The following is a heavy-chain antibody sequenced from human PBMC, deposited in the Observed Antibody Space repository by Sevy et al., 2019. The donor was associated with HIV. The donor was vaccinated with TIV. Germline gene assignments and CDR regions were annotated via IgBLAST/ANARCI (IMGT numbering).Heavy chain of an antibody. D-gene: IGHD3-10*01. CDR3: ARVRARGVLHYGMDV. V-gene: IGHV1-2*02. CDR2: INPNSGGT. CDR1: GYTFTGYY. Sequence: ASVKVSCKASGYTFTGYYMHWVRQAPGQGLEWMGWINPNSGGTNYAQKFQGRVTMTRDTSISTAYMELSRLRSDDTAVYYCARVRARGVLHYGMDVWGQGTTVTVSS. J-gene: IGHJ6*02.